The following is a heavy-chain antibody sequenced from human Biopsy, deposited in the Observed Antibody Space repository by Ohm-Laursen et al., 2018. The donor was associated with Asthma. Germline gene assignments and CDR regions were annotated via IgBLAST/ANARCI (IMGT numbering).Heavy chain of an antibody. D-gene: IGHD4-17*01. CDR1: GYSLTDLY. J-gene: IGHJ4*02. Sequence: GASVKVSCKISGYSLTDLYMHWVRQAPGQGLEWMGGHDHEEGGTVNARRFQGRVTMTEDTSTDTAYMELGSLSSDDTAVYYCASDFPKDYVRYNFQFWGQGTLVTVSS. CDR3: ASDFPKDYVRYNFQF. CDR2: HDHEEGGT. V-gene: IGHV1-24*01.